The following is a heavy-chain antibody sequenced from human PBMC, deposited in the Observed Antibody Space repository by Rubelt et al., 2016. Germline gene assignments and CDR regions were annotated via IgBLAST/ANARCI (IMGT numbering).Heavy chain of an antibody. D-gene: IGHD5-18*01. Sequence: QVQLVQSGAEVKKPGSSVKVSCKASGGTFSSYAISWVRQAPGQGLEWMGEIIPIFGTANYAQKCQGRVTITADESTSTAYMELSRLRSEDTAVYYCARDGVTAMVLGWFDPWGQGTLVTVSS. CDR1: GGTFSSYA. CDR3: ARDGVTAMVLGWFDP. V-gene: IGHV1-69*01. CDR2: IIPIFGTA. J-gene: IGHJ5*02.